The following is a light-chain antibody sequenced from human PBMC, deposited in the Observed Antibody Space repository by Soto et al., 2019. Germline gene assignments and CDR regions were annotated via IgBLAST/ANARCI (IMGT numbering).Light chain of an antibody. CDR1: SSNIGSNS. CDR3: ASWDDSLNGHI. Sequence: QSVLTQPHSASGTPGQRVTISCSRSSSNIGSNSVHWFQQVPGTAPKPLIYSSNQRPSGVPERFSGSKSGTSASLAISGLQSEDEADYYCASWDDSLNGHIFGTGTRSPS. J-gene: IGLJ1*01. V-gene: IGLV1-44*01. CDR2: SSN.